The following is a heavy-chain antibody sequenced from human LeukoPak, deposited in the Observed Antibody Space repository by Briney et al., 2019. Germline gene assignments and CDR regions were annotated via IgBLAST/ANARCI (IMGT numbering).Heavy chain of an antibody. CDR3: ANTYYDSSGFDY. D-gene: IGHD3-22*01. CDR1: GFTFSSYG. J-gene: IGHJ4*02. CDR2: ISYDGSNK. Sequence: PGGSLRLSCAASGFTFSSYGMHWVRQAPGKGLEWVAVISYDGSNKYYADSVKGRFTISRDNSKNTLYLQMNSLRAEDTAVYYCANTYYDSSGFDYWGQGTLVTVSS. V-gene: IGHV3-30*18.